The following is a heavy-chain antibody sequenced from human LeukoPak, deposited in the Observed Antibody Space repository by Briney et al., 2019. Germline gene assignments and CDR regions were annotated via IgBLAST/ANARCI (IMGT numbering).Heavy chain of an antibody. Sequence: GGSLRLSCVVSGFTLSTYAMNWVRQAPGKGLEWVSGISGSGGTTYYADSVKGRYTISRDNSKNTLYLHMNSLRAEDTAVYYCAKENRWQWGQGTLVTVSS. CDR2: ISGSGGTT. CDR1: GFTLSTYA. V-gene: IGHV3-23*01. J-gene: IGHJ4*02. D-gene: IGHD5-24*01. CDR3: AKENRWQ.